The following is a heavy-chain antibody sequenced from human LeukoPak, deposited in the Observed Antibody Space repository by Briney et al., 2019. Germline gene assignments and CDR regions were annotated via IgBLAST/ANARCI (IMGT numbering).Heavy chain of an antibody. CDR2: IYSGGST. CDR3: ARATRRNYYYDSSGYLFDY. D-gene: IGHD3-22*01. J-gene: IGHJ4*02. CDR1: GFTFSSNY. V-gene: IGHV3-66*01. Sequence: GGSLRLSCAASGFTFSSNYMSWVRQAPGKGLEWVSVIYSGGSTYYADSVKGRFTISRDNSKNTLYLQMNSLRAEDTAVYYCARATRRNYYYDSSGYLFDYWGQGTLVTVSS.